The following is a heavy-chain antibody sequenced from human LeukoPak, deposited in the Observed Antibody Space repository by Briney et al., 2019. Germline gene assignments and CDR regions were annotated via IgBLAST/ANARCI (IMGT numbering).Heavy chain of an antibody. CDR3: ARQGYCPIY. Sequence: SETLSLTCTVSGGSINSSSYYWGWIRQPPGTGLEWIGSVYYSGSTHYNPSLKSQVTISVDTSKNQFSLKLSSVTAADTAVYYCARQGYCPIYWGQGTLVTVSS. CDR1: GGSINSSSYY. V-gene: IGHV4-39*01. D-gene: IGHD2-15*01. CDR2: VYYSGST. J-gene: IGHJ4*02.